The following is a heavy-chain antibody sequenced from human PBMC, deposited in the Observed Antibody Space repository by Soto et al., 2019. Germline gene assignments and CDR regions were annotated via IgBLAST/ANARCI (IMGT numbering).Heavy chain of an antibody. Sequence: QVQLQESGPGLVKPSQTLSLTCTVSGGSISSGGCYWTWIRQHPGKGLGWIGYIFYSGSTYYNPSLMSRVTISVDTPKTQFSLKLSSVTAADTAIYYCARVVRGVIKGGFDYWGQGTLVTVSS. CDR3: ARVVRGVIKGGFDY. D-gene: IGHD3-10*01. V-gene: IGHV4-31*03. J-gene: IGHJ4*02. CDR1: GGSISSGGCY. CDR2: IFYSGST.